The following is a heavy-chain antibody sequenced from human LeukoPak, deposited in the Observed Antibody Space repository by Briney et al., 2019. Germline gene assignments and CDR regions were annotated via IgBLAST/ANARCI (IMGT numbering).Heavy chain of an antibody. CDR1: GFTFSSYE. D-gene: IGHD3-9*01. Sequence: GGSLRLSCAASGFTFSSYEMNWVRQAPGKGLEWVSSISSSSSYIYYADSVKGRFTISRDNAKNSLYLQMNSLRAEDTAVYYCARAQGTYYDILTDMDVWGKGTTVTVSS. CDR3: ARAQGTYYDILTDMDV. J-gene: IGHJ6*03. V-gene: IGHV3-21*01. CDR2: ISSSSSYI.